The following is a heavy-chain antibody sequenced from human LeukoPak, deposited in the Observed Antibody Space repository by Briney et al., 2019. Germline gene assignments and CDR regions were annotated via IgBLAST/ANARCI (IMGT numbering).Heavy chain of an antibody. CDR1: GYTFTSYG. CDR2: ISAYNGNT. J-gene: IGHJ6*03. D-gene: IGHD1-26*01. CDR3: ARDGSGSYYYYYYYMDV. V-gene: IGHV1-18*01. Sequence: ASVKVSCKASGYTFTSYGISWVRQAPGQGLEWMGWISAYNGNTNYAQKLQGRVTMTTDTSTSTAYMELRSLRSVDTAVYYCARDGSGSYYYYYYYMDVWGKGTTVTVSS.